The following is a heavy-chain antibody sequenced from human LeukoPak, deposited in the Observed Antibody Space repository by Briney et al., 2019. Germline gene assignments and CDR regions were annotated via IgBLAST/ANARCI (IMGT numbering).Heavy chain of an antibody. CDR3: ARVCAMRRPTCWFDY. V-gene: IGHV4-28*03. CDR2: IYYSGST. Sequence: SETLSLTCTVSGYSISSSNWWGWIRQPPGKGLEWIGYIYYSGSTYYNPSLKSRVTMSVDTSKNQFSLKLSSVTAVDTAVYYCARVCAMRRPTCWFDYWGQGTLVTVSS. J-gene: IGHJ4*02. D-gene: IGHD1-1*01. CDR1: GYSISSSNW.